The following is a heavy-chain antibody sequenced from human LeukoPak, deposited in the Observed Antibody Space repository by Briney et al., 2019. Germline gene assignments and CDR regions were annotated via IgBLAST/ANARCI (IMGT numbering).Heavy chain of an antibody. CDR3: ARGQSGSYPLFDY. D-gene: IGHD1-26*01. CDR2: IIPIFGTA. V-gene: IGHV1-69*13. CDR1: GGTFSSYA. J-gene: IGHJ4*02. Sequence: SVKVSRKASGGTFSSYAISWVRQAPGQGLEWMGGIIPIFGTANYAQKFQGRVTITADESTSTAYMELSSLRSEDTAVYYCARGQSGSYPLFDYWGQGTLVTVSS.